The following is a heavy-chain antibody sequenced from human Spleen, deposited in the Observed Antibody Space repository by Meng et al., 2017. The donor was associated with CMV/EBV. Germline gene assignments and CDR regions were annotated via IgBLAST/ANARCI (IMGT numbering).Heavy chain of an antibody. J-gene: IGHJ4*02. CDR3: ARDLAGTYYFDY. CDR1: GGTFSSCA. Sequence: CKASGGTFSSCAISWVRQAPGQGLEWMGGIIPILGIANYAQKFQGRVTITADKSTSTAYMELSSLRSEDTAVYYCARDLAGTYYFDYWGQGTLVTVSS. CDR2: IIPILGIA. V-gene: IGHV1-69*10. D-gene: IGHD6-19*01.